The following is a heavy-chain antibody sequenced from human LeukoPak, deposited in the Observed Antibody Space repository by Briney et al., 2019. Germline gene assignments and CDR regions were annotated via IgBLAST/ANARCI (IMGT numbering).Heavy chain of an antibody. Sequence: PSETLSLTCTVSGDSISNNNYYWGWIRQPPGKGREWIVSIHNSGSTYYNPTVKIRATISVDTANNQFSLKLSSVTAAHTAVYYCARQLMVRGVVFDYWGQGTLVTVSS. CDR1: GDSISNNNYY. CDR2: IHNSGST. CDR3: ARQLMVRGVVFDY. V-gene: IGHV4-39*07. D-gene: IGHD3-10*01. J-gene: IGHJ4*02.